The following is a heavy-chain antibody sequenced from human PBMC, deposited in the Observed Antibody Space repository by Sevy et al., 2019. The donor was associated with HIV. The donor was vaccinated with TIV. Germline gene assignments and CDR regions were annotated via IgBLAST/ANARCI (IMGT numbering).Heavy chain of an antibody. CDR3: AREGYYYRSGTYRPPNYYGMDV. J-gene: IGHJ6*02. CDR1: GYTFSSYG. V-gene: IGHV1-18*01. D-gene: IGHD3-10*01. Sequence: ASVKVSCKASGYTFSSYGISWVRQAPGQGLEWMGWISDYNGYTNYAHKFQGRVTMSTETSTRTAYMELGSLSSDDTAVYFCAREGYYYRSGTYRPPNYYGMDVWGQGTAVTVSS. CDR2: ISDYNGYT.